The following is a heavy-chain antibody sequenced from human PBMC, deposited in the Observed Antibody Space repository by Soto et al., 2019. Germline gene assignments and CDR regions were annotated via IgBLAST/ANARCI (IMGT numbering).Heavy chain of an antibody. V-gene: IGHV3-33*01. CDR1: GFTFSSYG. CDR3: ARELPTAIRGGYYYSYGMDV. CDR2: IWYDGSNK. Sequence: PGGSLRLSCAASGFTFSSYGMHWVRQAPGKGLEWVAVIWYDGSNKYYADSVKGRFTISRDNSKNTLYLQMNSLRAEDTAVYYCARELPTAIRGGYYYSYGMDVWGQGTTVTVSS. J-gene: IGHJ6*02. D-gene: IGHD2-2*02.